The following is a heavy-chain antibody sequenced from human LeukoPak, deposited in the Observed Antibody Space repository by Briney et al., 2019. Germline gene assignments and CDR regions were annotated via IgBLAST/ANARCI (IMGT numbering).Heavy chain of an antibody. CDR1: GYTFTGYY. D-gene: IGHD5-12*01. Sequence: ASVKVSCKASGYTFTGYYMHWVRQAPGQGPEWMGWINPNSGGTNYAQKFQGRVTMTRDTSISTAYMELSRLRSDDTAVYYCARVQGYSGYDFLPGYYYYGMDVWGQGTTVTVSS. V-gene: IGHV1-2*02. J-gene: IGHJ6*02. CDR2: INPNSGGT. CDR3: ARVQGYSGYDFLPGYYYYGMDV.